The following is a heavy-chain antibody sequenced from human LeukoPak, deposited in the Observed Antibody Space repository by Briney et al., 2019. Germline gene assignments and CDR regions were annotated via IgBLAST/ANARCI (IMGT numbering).Heavy chain of an antibody. J-gene: IGHJ4*02. CDR1: GGSISNYY. CDR2: IYYSGST. V-gene: IGHV4-59*01. Sequence: PSETLSLTCTVSGGSISNYYWSWIRQPPGKGLEWIGYIYYSGSTNYNPSLKSRVTISVDTSKNQFSLKLNSVTAADTAVYHCARAYSSSHPLLYWGQGTLFSVSS. D-gene: IGHD6-6*01. CDR3: ARAYSSSHPLLY.